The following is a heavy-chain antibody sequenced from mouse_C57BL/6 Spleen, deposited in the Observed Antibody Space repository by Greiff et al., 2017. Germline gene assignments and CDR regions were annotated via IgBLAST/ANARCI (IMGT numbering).Heavy chain of an antibody. D-gene: IGHD2-3*01. CDR1: GFSLTSYG. CDR2: IWSGGST. V-gene: IGHV2-2*01. J-gene: IGHJ3*01. CDR3: ASLYDGYYWFAY. Sequence: VQLQQSGPGLVQPSQSLSITCTASGFSLTSYGVHWVRQSPGKGLEWLGVIWSGGSTDYNAAFISRLSISKDNSKSQVFFKMNSLQADDTAIYYCASLYDGYYWFAYWGQGTLVTVSA.